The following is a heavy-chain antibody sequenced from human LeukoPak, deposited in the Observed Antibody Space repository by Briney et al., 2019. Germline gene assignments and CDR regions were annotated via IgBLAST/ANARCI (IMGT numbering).Heavy chain of an antibody. CDR3: ARLMCSGGSCSGDY. Sequence: PSETLSLTCTVSGGSISSSSYYWGWIRQPPGKGLEWIGSIYYSGSTYYNPSLKRRVTISVDTSKNQFSLKLSSVTAADTAVYYCARLMCSGGSCSGDYWGQGTLVTVSS. D-gene: IGHD2-15*01. J-gene: IGHJ4*02. CDR1: GGSISSSSYY. CDR2: IYYSGST. V-gene: IGHV4-39*01.